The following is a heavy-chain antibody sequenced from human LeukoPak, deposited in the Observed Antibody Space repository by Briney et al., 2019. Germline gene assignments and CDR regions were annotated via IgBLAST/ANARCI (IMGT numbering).Heavy chain of an antibody. CDR2: IYYSGST. CDR1: GVSISSYY. V-gene: IGHV4-59*01. J-gene: IGHJ6*02. CDR3: ARDYYDILTGYLSMDV. Sequence: SETLSHTCTVSGVSISSYYWSWIRQPPGKGLEWIGYIYYSGSTNYNPSLKSRVTISVDTSKNQFSLKLSSVTAADTAVYYCARDYYDILTGYLSMDVWGQGTTVTVSS. D-gene: IGHD3-9*01.